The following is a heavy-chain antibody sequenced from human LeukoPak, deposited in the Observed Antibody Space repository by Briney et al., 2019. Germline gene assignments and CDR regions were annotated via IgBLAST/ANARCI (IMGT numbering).Heavy chain of an antibody. J-gene: IGHJ4*02. CDR1: GFTFDDYS. V-gene: IGHV3-9*01. CDR2: ISWNSGSI. CDR3: AKDLDY. Sequence: GGSLRLSCAASGFTFDDYSMHWVRQAPGKGLEWVSGISWNSGSIGYADSVKGRFTISRDNAKNSLYLQMNSLRAEDTALYYCAKDLDYWGQGTLVTVSS.